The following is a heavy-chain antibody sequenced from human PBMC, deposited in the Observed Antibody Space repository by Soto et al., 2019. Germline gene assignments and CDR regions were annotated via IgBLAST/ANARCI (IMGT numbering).Heavy chain of an antibody. Sequence: PSETLSLTCTVSGGSISSSSYYWGWIRQPPGKGLEWIGSIYYSGSTYYNPSLKSRVTISVDTSKNQFSLKLSSVTAADTAVYYCARLTYSSGWYYFDYWGQGTLVT. D-gene: IGHD6-19*01. CDR3: ARLTYSSGWYYFDY. CDR2: IYYSGST. CDR1: GGSISSSSYY. V-gene: IGHV4-39*07. J-gene: IGHJ4*01.